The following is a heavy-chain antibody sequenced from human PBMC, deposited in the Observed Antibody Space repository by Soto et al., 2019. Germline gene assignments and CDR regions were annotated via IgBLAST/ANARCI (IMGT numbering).Heavy chain of an antibody. CDR2: INPSGGST. CDR3: ATSWGVIVPPLEYYFDS. Sequence: ASAKVSCRASGYTFTSYYMHWVRQAPGQGLEWMGIINPSGGSTSYAQKFQGRVTMTRDTSTSTVYMELSSLRAEDTAVYYCATSWGVIVPPLEYYFDSWGQGTLVTVSS. CDR1: GYTFTSYY. D-gene: IGHD3-16*02. V-gene: IGHV1-46*01. J-gene: IGHJ4*02.